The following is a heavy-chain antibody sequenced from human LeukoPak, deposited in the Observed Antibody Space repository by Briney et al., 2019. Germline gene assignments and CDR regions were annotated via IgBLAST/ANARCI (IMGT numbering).Heavy chain of an antibody. D-gene: IGHD3-22*01. J-gene: IGHJ6*03. CDR2: IYPGDSDT. Sequence: RAGESLKISCKGSGYSFTRYWIAWVRQMPGKGLEWMGIIYPGDSDTRYSPSFQGQVTISADKSISTAYLQWSSLKASDTAMCYCARRDSSPDYYYMDVWGKGTTVTVSS. CDR1: GYSFTRYW. V-gene: IGHV5-51*01. CDR3: ARRDSSPDYYYMDV.